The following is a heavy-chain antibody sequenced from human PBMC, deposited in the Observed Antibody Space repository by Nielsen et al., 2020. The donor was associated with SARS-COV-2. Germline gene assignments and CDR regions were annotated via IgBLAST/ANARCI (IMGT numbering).Heavy chain of an antibody. V-gene: IGHV4-59*10. CDR3: ARAVAGTPNWFDP. D-gene: IGHD6-19*01. J-gene: IGHJ5*02. Sequence: SETLSLTCAVYGGSFSGYYWSWIRQPAGKGLEWIGRIYTSGSTNYNPSLKSRVTISVDTSKNQFSLKLSSVTAADTAVYYCARAVAGTPNWFDPWGQGTLVTVSS. CDR2: IYTSGST. CDR1: GGSFSGYY.